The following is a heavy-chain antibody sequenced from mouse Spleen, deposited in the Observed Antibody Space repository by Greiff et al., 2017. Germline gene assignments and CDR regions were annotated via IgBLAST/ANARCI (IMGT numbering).Heavy chain of an antibody. Sequence: EVKLLESGPGLVKPSQSLSLTCSVTGYSITSGYYWNWIRQFPGNKLEWMGYISYDGSNNYNPSLKNRISITRDTSKNQFFLKLNSVTTEDTATYYCARRTDFDYWGQGTTLTVSS. CDR2: ISYDGSN. D-gene: IGHD4-1*01. J-gene: IGHJ2*01. CDR3: ARRTDFDY. CDR1: GYSITSGYY. V-gene: IGHV3-6*01.